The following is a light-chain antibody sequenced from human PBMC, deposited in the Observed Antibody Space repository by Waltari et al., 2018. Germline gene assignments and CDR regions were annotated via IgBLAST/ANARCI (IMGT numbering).Light chain of an antibody. Sequence: QSVLTQPPSASGTPGQRVTISCSGSNSNVRVNPVTWYQQLPGAAPEVLLYGNDQRPSGVPDRISGSKSGTSASLAISGLQSEDGAHYYCAAWDDSLRAVVFGGGTKVTVL. CDR1: NSNVRVNP. J-gene: IGLJ2*01. CDR2: GND. V-gene: IGLV1-44*01. CDR3: AAWDDSLRAVV.